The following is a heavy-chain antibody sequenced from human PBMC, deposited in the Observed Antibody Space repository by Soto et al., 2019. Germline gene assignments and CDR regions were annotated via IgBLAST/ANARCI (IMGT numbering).Heavy chain of an antibody. J-gene: IGHJ6*03. D-gene: IGHD4-17*01. CDR1: GFTFSNAW. Sequence: GGSLRLSCAASGFTFSNAWMSWVRQAPRKGLEWVGRIKSKTDGGTTDYAAPVKGRFTISRDDSKNTLYLQMNSLKTEDTAVYYCTTMTTVIYYYYYMDVWGKGTTVTVSS. CDR3: TTMTTVIYYYYYMDV. V-gene: IGHV3-15*01. CDR2: IKSKTDGGTT.